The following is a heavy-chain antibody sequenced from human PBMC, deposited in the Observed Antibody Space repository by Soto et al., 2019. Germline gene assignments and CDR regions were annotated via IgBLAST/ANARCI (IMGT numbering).Heavy chain of an antibody. V-gene: IGHV1-18*01. CDR2: ISPYDDNT. J-gene: IGHJ4*02. D-gene: IGHD3-10*01. CDR1: GYTFTSYG. Sequence: ASVKVSCKASGYTFTSYGISWVRQAPGQGLEWLGWISPYDDNTKYAQMLQGRVTMTTDTSTSTAYMELRSPRSDDTAVYYCARDWGYYGSGSYYSHWGQGTLVTVSS. CDR3: ARDWGYYGSGSYYSH.